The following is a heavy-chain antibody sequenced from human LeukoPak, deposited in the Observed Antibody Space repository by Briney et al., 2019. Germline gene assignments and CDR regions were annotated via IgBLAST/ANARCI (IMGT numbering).Heavy chain of an antibody. CDR1: SGSISSSSYY. Sequence: SETLSLTCTVSSGSISSSSYYWGWIRQPPGQGLEWIGSVFYSGSTYYNPSLKSRVTISVDTSKSQFSLNLSSVTAADTAVYYCGALYGSGTYYSGHFDYWGQGTLVTVSS. CDR2: VFYSGST. CDR3: GALYGSGTYYSGHFDY. D-gene: IGHD3-10*01. J-gene: IGHJ4*02. V-gene: IGHV4-39*01.